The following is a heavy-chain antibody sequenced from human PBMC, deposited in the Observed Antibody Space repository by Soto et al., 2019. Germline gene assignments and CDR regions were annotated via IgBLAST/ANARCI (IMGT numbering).Heavy chain of an antibody. CDR2: ISSSGSST. Sequence: PGGSLRLSCAASGFTFSDYNMNWIRQAPGKGLEWVSYISSSGSSTNDADSVKGRFTVSRDNAKTSLYLQMNSRRAEDTAVYYCAGDLGATTHADDRKRAFDYRGQGTLVTVS. V-gene: IGHV3-11*05. D-gene: IGHD1-26*01. J-gene: IGHJ4*02. CDR1: GFTFSDYN. CDR3: AGDLGATTHADDRKRAFDY.